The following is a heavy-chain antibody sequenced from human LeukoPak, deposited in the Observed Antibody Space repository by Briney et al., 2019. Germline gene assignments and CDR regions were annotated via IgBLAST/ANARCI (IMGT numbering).Heavy chain of an antibody. D-gene: IGHD5-18*01. Sequence: GASVKVSCKASGYTFTSYAMHWVRQAPGQRLEWMGWINAGNGNTKYSQKFQGRVTITRDTSASTAYMELSSLRSEDTAVYYCARDRAPRTAFDYWGQGTLVTVSS. J-gene: IGHJ4*02. CDR3: ARDRAPRTAFDY. CDR1: GYTFTSYA. CDR2: INAGNGNT. V-gene: IGHV1-3*01.